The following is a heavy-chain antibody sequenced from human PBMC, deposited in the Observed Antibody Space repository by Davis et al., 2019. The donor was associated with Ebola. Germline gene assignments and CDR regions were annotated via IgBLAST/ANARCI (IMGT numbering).Heavy chain of an antibody. J-gene: IGHJ4*02. CDR1: GGSTGSSSYY. CDR2: ICYSGST. Sequence: MPSETLSLTCIVSGGSTGSSSYYWGWIRQPPGKWRVWIASICYSGSTSYNPSLKSRVTISVDTSKTPFSLKLSSVTAADTAVYYCARGDSYYDPSGYYAGPEAPDHWGQGTLVSVSS. V-gene: IGHV4-39*07. CDR3: ARGDSYYDPSGYYAGPEAPDH. D-gene: IGHD3-22*01.